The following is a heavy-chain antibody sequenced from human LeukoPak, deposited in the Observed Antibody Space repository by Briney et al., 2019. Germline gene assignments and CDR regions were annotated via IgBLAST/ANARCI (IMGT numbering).Heavy chain of an antibody. D-gene: IGHD6-19*01. Sequence: ASVKVSCEASGYTFTGYFMHWVRQAPGQGLEWMGWINPNSGVTNYAQKFQGRVTMTRDSSISTAYMELSRLRSDGTAVFYCARAVGYSSGWYQFDYWGQGTLVTVSS. CDR2: INPNSGVT. V-gene: IGHV1-2*02. J-gene: IGHJ4*02. CDR1: GYTFTGYF. CDR3: ARAVGYSSGWYQFDY.